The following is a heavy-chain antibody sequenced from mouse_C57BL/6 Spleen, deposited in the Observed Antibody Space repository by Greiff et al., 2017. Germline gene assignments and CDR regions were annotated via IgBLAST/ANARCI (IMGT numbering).Heavy chain of an antibody. Sequence: QVQLQQSGPGLVQPSQSLSITCTVSGFSLTSYGVHWVRQSPGKGLEWLGVIWRGGSTDYNAAFMSRLSITKDNSKSQVFFKMNSLQADDTAIYYCAINYYGSSYGVAYWGQGTLVTVSA. CDR1: GFSLTSYG. J-gene: IGHJ3*01. CDR2: IWRGGST. D-gene: IGHD1-1*01. CDR3: AINYYGSSYGVAY. V-gene: IGHV2-5*01.